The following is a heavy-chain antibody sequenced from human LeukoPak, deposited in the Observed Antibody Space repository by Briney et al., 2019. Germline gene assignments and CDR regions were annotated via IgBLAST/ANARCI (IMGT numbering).Heavy chain of an antibody. CDR1: GGSMSSYY. J-gene: IGHJ6*02. CDR2: IYYSGST. V-gene: IGHV4-59*01. CDR3: ARANPAHYYYYGMDV. Sequence: PSETLSLTCTVSGGSMSSYYWSWIRQSPGKGLEWIGYIYYSGSTNYNPSLKSRVTISVDTSKNQFSLKLSSVTAADTAVYYCARANPAHYYYYGMDVWGQGTTVTVSS. D-gene: IGHD1-14*01.